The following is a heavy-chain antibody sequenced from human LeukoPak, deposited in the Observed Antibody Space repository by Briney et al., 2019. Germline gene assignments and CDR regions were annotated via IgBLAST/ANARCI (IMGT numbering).Heavy chain of an antibody. Sequence: GSLRLSCAASGFTFSSYSMNWVRQAPGKGLEWVSSISSSSSYIYYADSVKGRFTISRDNAKNSLYLQMNSLRVEDTALYYCARAQTYGDSRLLLDYWGQGTLVTVSS. CDR1: GFTFSSYS. CDR2: ISSSSSYI. D-gene: IGHD4-17*01. J-gene: IGHJ4*02. V-gene: IGHV3-21*04. CDR3: ARAQTYGDSRLLLDY.